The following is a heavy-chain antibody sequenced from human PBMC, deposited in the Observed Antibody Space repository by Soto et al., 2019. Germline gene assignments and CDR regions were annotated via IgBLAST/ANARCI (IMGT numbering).Heavy chain of an antibody. CDR2: IYYSGST. Sequence: QVQLQESGPGLVKPSQTLSLTCTVSGGSISSGGYYWSWIRQHPGKGLEWIGYIYYSGSTYYNPSLKSRVTISVDTSKNQFSLKLSSVTAADTAGYYCARGRGVVATINHALLFDDWGHVTLVTVSS. J-gene: IGHJ4*01. CDR3: ARGRGVVATINHALLFDD. CDR1: GGSISSGGYY. V-gene: IGHV4-31*03. D-gene: IGHD5-12*01.